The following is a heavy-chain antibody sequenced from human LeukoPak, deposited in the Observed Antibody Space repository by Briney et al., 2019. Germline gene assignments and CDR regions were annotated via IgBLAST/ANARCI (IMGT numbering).Heavy chain of an antibody. J-gene: IGHJ5*02. D-gene: IGHD3-16*01. CDR2: IYYSGST. CDR3: AKLGGRRETYGWLGP. Sequence: SETLSLTCTVSGGSISGYYWTWIRQPPGKGLEYIGYIYYSGSTHYYPSLKSRVTMSVDTSKNQFSLKLTSVTAADTAVYYCAKLGGRRETYGWLGPWGQGTLVTVSS. CDR1: GGSISGYY. V-gene: IGHV4-59*01.